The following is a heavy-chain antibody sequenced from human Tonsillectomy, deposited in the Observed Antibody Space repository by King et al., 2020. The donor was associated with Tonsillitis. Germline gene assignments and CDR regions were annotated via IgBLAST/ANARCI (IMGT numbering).Heavy chain of an antibody. D-gene: IGHD6-13*01. V-gene: IGHV3-9*01. Sequence: QLVQSGGGLVQPGRSLRLSCAASGFTFDDYAMHWVRQAPGKGLEWVSGISWNSGSIGYADSVKGRFTIYRDNAKNSLYLQMNSLRAEDTALYYCATSSSWYYFDYWGQGTLVTVSS. CDR3: ATSSSWYYFDY. CDR2: ISWNSGSI. CDR1: GFTFDDYA. J-gene: IGHJ4*02.